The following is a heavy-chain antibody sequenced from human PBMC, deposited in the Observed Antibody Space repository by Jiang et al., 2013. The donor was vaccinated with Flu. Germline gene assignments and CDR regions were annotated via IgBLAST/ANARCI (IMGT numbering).Heavy chain of an antibody. CDR1: GYTFTGYY. V-gene: IGHV1-2*06. CDR3: AREVDCTGGVCYSDWFDP. Sequence: CGAEVKKPGASVKVSCKASGYTFTGYYMHWVRQAPGQGLEWMGRINPNSGGTNYAQKFQGRVTMTRDTSISTAYMELSRLRSDDTAVYYCAREVDCTGGVCYSDWFDPWGQGTLVTVSS. D-gene: IGHD2-8*02. J-gene: IGHJ5*02. CDR2: INPNSGGT.